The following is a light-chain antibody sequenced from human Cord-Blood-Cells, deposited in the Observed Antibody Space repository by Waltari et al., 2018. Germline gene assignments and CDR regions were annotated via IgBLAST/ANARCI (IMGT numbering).Light chain of an antibody. V-gene: IGKV1-39*01. CDR1: QSISSY. CDR2: AAS. CDR3: QQSYSTPWT. Sequence: DIQMTQSPSSLSASVGDRVTITCRASQSISSYLNWYQHKPGKAPTLLICAASSLQSGVPSRFSGMGSGTDFTLTISILQPEDFATYYCQQSYSTPWTFGQGTKVEIK. J-gene: IGKJ1*01.